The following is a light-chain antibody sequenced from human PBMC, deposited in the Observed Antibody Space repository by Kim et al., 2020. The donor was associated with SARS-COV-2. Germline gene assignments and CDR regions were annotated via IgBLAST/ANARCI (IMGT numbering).Light chain of an antibody. CDR1: SSDVGDYNY. Sequence: GQSITISCTGASSDVGDYNYVSWYQQHPGKAPKLIIYDVTHRPSGVSNRFSGSKSGNTASLTISGLQAEDEADYYCSSYTSSSTLDFGGGTQLTVL. CDR2: DVT. V-gene: IGLV2-14*03. CDR3: SSYTSSSTLD. J-gene: IGLJ2*01.